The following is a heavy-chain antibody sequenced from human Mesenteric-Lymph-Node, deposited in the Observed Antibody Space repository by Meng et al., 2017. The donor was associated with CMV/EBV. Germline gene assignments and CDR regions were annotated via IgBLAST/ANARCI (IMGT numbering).Heavy chain of an antibody. CDR2: INIVEDKT. J-gene: IGHJ4*02. CDR3: ARTNNWGFDY. V-gene: IGHV1-3*04. D-gene: IGHD3-16*01. CDR1: GYTFSSYA. Sequence: QVQLVQSGAEVKKPGATVKVSCKASGYTFSSYAMHWVRQAPGQRLEWMGWINIVEDKTKTSQNFQGRVTLTRDTSANTAYMELSSLRSDDTAVYYCARTNNWGFDYWGLGTLVTVSS.